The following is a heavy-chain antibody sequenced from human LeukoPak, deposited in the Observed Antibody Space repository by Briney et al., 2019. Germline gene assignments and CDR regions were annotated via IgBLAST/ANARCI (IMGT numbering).Heavy chain of an antibody. V-gene: IGHV4-34*01. D-gene: IGHD3-9*01. CDR1: GESFSGYY. CDR3: ASSSYDILTGYL. J-gene: IGHJ5*02. CDR2: INHSGST. Sequence: SETLSLTCAVYGESFSGYYWSWIRQPPGKGLEWIGEINHSGSTNYNPSLKSRVTISVDTSKNQFSLKLSSVTAADTAVYYCASSSYDILTGYLWGQGTLVTVSS.